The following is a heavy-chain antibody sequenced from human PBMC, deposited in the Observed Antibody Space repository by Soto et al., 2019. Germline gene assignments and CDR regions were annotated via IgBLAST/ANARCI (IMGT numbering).Heavy chain of an antibody. CDR1: GFSLSTSGVG. J-gene: IGHJ6*02. V-gene: IGHV2-5*02. Sequence: QITLKESGPTLVKPTQTLTLTCTFSGFSLSTSGVGVGWIRQPPGKAREWLALIFWDDDKRYSPSLKSRLTITKDTSKNQVVLTMTNMDPVDAATYSCTHHGYYSYGMDVWGQGTTVTVSS. CDR3: THHGYYSYGMDV. CDR2: IFWDDDK.